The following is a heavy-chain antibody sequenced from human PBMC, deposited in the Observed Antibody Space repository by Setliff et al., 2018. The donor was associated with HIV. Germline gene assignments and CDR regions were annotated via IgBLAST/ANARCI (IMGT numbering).Heavy chain of an antibody. V-gene: IGHV4-61*01. J-gene: IGHJ6*03. CDR2: IYYSGTT. CDR3: ASEAWTSYRSSSGYYYYYMDV. Sequence: SETLSLTCTVSGDSVSSASYYWSWIRQPPGKGLEWIGYIYYSGTTKYNPSHKSRVTISVDTSKNQFSLKLSSVTAADTAVYYCASEAWTSYRSSSGYYYYYMDVWGKGTTVTVSS. CDR1: GDSVSSASYY. D-gene: IGHD6-6*01.